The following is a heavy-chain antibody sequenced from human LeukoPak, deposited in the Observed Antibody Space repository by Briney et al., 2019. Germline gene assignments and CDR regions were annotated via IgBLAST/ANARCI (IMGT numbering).Heavy chain of an antibody. CDR3: ARDPYSGTYSDYYYYYMDV. J-gene: IGHJ6*03. V-gene: IGHV3-66*01. CDR2: IYSGGST. CDR1: GFTVSSNY. D-gene: IGHD1-26*01. Sequence: GGSLRLSCAASGFTVSSNYMSWVRQAPGKGLEWVSVIYSGGSTYYADSVKGRFTISRDNAKNSLFLQLNSLRAEDTAVYYCARDPYSGTYSDYYYYYMDVWGKGTTVTVSS.